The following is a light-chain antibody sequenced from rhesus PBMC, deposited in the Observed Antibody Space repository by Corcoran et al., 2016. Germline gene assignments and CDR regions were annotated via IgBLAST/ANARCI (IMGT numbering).Light chain of an antibody. Sequence: DIVMTQTPLSLPVTPGEPASISCRSSQSLLHTDGYTYLDWYLQKPGHSPKLLIYGGSKRALGGPDRFSGSGSGTDLTLTISSLEPEDGGVYHCYQHNNRYTFGQGTEVEIK. CDR1: QSLLHTDGYTY. CDR2: GGS. CDR3: YQHNNRYT. V-gene: IGKV2-61*01. J-gene: IGKJ2*01.